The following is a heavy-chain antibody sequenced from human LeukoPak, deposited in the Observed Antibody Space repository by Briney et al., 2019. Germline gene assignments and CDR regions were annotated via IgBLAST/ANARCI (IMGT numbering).Heavy chain of an antibody. J-gene: IGHJ6*03. D-gene: IGHD3-22*01. CDR1: GGTFSIYA. CDR2: IIPIFGTA. CDR3: ARAEDYYDSSVGYMDV. V-gene: IGHV1-69*05. Sequence: SVKVSCKASGGTFSIYAISWVRQAPGQGLEWMGGIIPIFGTANYAQKFQGRVTITTDESTSTAYMELSSLRSEDTAVCYCARAEDYYDSSVGYMDVWGKGTTVTVSS.